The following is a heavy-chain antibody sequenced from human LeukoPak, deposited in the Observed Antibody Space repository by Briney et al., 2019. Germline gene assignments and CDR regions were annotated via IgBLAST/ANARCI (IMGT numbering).Heavy chain of an antibody. CDR3: ARSPLGTAPFDY. CDR1: GFTFSDHH. Sequence: GSLRLSCAASGFTFSDHHMDWVRQAPGEGLEWVARIRNKANRYTTEYAAPVKGRFTISRDDSENSLYLQMDSLKTEDTAVYYCARSPLGTAPFDYRGQGTLVTVSS. CDR2: IRNKANRYTT. J-gene: IGHJ4*02. V-gene: IGHV3-72*01. D-gene: IGHD1-7*01.